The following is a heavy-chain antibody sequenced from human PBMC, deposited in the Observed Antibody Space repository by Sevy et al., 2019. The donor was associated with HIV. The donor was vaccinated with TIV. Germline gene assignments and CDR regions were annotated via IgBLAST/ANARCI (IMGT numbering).Heavy chain of an antibody. Sequence: GGSLRLSCAASGFTFSSYEMNWVRQAPGKGLEWVSYISSSGSTIYYADSVKGRFTISRDNAKNSLYLQMNSLRAEDTAVYYCARRLGGVSSVSYWGQGTLVTVSS. J-gene: IGHJ4*02. CDR1: GFTFSSYE. CDR2: ISSSGSTI. CDR3: ARRLGGVSSVSY. V-gene: IGHV3-48*03. D-gene: IGHD3-16*01.